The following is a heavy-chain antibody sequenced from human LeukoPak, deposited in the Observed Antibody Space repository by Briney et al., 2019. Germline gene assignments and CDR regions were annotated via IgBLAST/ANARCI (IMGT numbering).Heavy chain of an antibody. J-gene: IGHJ2*01. D-gene: IGHD3-16*01. Sequence: KTSETLSLTCTVSGGSISTHYWIWIRQPAGKGLEWIGHISTSGITNYNPSLKSRVTMSVDTSKSQFSLKLTSVTAADTAVYYCARRGVNWYFDLWGRGTLVTVSS. CDR1: GGSISTHY. CDR3: ARRGVNWYFDL. V-gene: IGHV4-4*07. CDR2: ISTSGIT.